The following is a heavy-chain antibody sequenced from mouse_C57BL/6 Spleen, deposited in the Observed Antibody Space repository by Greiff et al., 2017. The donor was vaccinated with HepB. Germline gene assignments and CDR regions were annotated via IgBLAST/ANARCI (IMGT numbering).Heavy chain of an antibody. J-gene: IGHJ1*03. Sequence: EVMLVESGGGLVKPGGSLKLSCAASGFTFSDYGMHWVRQAPEKGLEWVAYISSGSSTTYYADTVKGRFTISRDNAKNTPFLQMTSLKSEDTAMYYCARDYYGSGWYFDVWGTGTTVTVSS. D-gene: IGHD1-1*01. CDR1: GFTFSDYG. CDR3: ARDYYGSGWYFDV. V-gene: IGHV5-17*01. CDR2: ISSGSSTT.